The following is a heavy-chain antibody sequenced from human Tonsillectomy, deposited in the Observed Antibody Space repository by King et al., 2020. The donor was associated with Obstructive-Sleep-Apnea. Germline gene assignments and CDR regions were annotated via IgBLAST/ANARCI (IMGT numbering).Heavy chain of an antibody. CDR3: AKDRDSCSGSSCYQTFDY. J-gene: IGHJ4*02. Sequence: VQLVESGGGVVQPGRSLRLACAASGFSCIGYGMHWVGQAPGKGLEWVGVISYDGRYKYYADFLKGRFTIARDNSKNTLYLQMNSLRAEDTAVYYCAKDRDSCSGSSCYQTFDYWGQGTLVTVSS. CDR1: GFSCIGYG. D-gene: IGHD2-15*01. V-gene: IGHV3-30*18. CDR2: ISYDGRYK.